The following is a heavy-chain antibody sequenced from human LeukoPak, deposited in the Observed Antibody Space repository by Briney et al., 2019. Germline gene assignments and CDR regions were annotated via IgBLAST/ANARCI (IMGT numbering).Heavy chain of an antibody. V-gene: IGHV4-34*01. D-gene: IGHD3-22*01. J-gene: IGHJ4*02. Sequence: SETLSVTCAVYGGSFSGYYWSWIRQPPGKGLEWIGEINHSGSTNYNPSLKSRVTISVDTSKNQFSLKLSSVTAADTAVYYCARGEKYYYDSSGYYCDYWGQGTLVTVSS. CDR1: GGSFSGYY. CDR2: INHSGST. CDR3: ARGEKYYYDSSGYYCDY.